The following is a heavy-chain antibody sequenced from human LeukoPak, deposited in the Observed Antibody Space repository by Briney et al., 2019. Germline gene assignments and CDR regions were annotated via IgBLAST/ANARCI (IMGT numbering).Heavy chain of an antibody. CDR2: ISGSGGST. CDR1: GFTFSSYA. V-gene: IGHV3-23*01. J-gene: IGHJ6*02. CDR3: AKDSRYSSIYYYGMDV. D-gene: IGHD6-13*01. Sequence: PGGSLRLSCAASGFTFSSYAMSWVRQAPGKGLEWVSAISGSGGSTYYADSVKGRFTISRDNSKNTLYLQMNSLRAEDTAVYYCAKDSRYSSIYYYGMDVWGQGTTVTVSS.